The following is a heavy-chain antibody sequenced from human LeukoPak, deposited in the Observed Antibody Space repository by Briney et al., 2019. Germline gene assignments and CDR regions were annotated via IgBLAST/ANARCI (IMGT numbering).Heavy chain of an antibody. CDR2: IYYSGST. J-gene: IGHJ4*02. D-gene: IGHD4-17*01. V-gene: IGHV4-59*08. CDR1: GGSISSYY. CDR3: ARHGGYGDLRN. Sequence: SETLSLTCTVSGGSISSYYWSWIRQPPGKGLEWIGYIYYSGSTNYNPSLKSRVTISVDTSKNQFSLKLSSVTAPDTAVYYCARHGGYGDLRNWGQGTLVTVSS.